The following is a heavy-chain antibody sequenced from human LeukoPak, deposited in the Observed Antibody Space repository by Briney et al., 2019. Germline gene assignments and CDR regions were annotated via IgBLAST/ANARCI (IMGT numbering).Heavy chain of an antibody. Sequence: GGSLRLSCAASGFTFSSYSMNWVRQAPGKGLEWVSSISSSSNYIYYADSVKGRFTISRDNAKNSLYLQINNLRAEDTAVYYCAKAPSYDYWDGVYYMDVWGKGTTVTVSS. V-gene: IGHV3-21*04. CDR2: ISSSSNYI. D-gene: IGHD3-3*01. J-gene: IGHJ6*03. CDR3: AKAPSYDYWDGVYYMDV. CDR1: GFTFSSYS.